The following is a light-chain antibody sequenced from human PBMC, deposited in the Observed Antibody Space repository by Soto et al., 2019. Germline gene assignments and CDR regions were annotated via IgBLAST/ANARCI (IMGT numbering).Light chain of an antibody. J-gene: IGLJ2*01. CDR3: QAWDSSTAVV. CDR1: KLGDKY. V-gene: IGLV3-1*01. CDR2: QDT. Sequence: SSELTQPPSVSVSPGQTASITCSGDKLGDKYACWYQQKPGQSPVVVIYQDTKRPSGIPERFSGSNSGNTATLTISGTQAMDEADYYCQAWDSSTAVVFGGGTKVTVL.